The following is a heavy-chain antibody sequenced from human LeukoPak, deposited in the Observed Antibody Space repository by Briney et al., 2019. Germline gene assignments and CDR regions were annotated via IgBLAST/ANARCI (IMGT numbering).Heavy chain of an antibody. CDR1: RFTFSHYG. CDR2: ISTSSSYI. J-gene: IGHJ4*02. D-gene: IGHD6-13*01. CDR3: ARVAEAAAFDS. V-gene: IGHV3-21*06. Sequence: PGESLRLSCTASRFTFSHYGMDWVRQAPGKGLEWVSSISTSSSYIYYADSLKGRFTISRDNAKNSLYLQMNSLKPEDTAVYYCARVAEAAAFDSWGQGTLVTVSS.